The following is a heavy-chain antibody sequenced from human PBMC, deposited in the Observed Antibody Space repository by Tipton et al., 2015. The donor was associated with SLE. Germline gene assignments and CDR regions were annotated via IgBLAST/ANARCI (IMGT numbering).Heavy chain of an antibody. CDR3: AKVSLPYIPSYYNYMDV. D-gene: IGHD2-2*02. CDR2: IWYDGSKK. V-gene: IGHV3-33*03. Sequence: SLRLSCAASGFTFSNYGMHWVRQAPGKGLEWVAVIWYDGSKKYYADSVKGRFTISRDNSNNTLYLQVNSLRAEDTAVYYCAKVSLPYIPSYYNYMDVWGKGTTVTVSS. CDR1: GFTFSNYG. J-gene: IGHJ6*03.